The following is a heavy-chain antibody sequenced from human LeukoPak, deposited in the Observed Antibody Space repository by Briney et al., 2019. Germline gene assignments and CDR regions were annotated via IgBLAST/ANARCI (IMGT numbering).Heavy chain of an antibody. Sequence: SLNVSCKACGCTFSGYAISWVRQAPGQGLEWMGWIIPIFGTANYAQKFQGRVTITADESTSTAYMELSSLRSEDTAVYYCARSADNWNDVVYWGQGTLVTVSS. V-gene: IGHV1-69*13. CDR2: IIPIFGTA. CDR3: ARSADNWNDVVY. CDR1: GCTFSGYA. D-gene: IGHD1-20*01. J-gene: IGHJ4*02.